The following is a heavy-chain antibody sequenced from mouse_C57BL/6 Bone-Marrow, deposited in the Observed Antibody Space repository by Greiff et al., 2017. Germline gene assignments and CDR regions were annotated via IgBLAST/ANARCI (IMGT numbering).Heavy chain of an antibody. CDR1: GYTFTSYG. CDR3: ARYGGYYDYDVGYFDV. J-gene: IGHJ1*03. V-gene: IGHV1-81*01. CDR2: IHPRSGNT. Sequence: QVQLQQSGAELARPGASVKLSCKASGYTFTSYGISWVKQRTGQGLEWIGEIHPRSGNTYYNEKFKGKATLTADKSSSTAYMELRSLTSEDSAVYFCARYGGYYDYDVGYFDVWGTGTTVTVSS. D-gene: IGHD2-4*01.